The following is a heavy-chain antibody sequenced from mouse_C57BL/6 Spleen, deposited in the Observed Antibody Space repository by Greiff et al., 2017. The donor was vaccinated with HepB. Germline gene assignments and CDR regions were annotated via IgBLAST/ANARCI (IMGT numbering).Heavy chain of an antibody. D-gene: IGHD4-1*01. J-gene: IGHJ2*01. V-gene: IGHV1-22*01. Sequence: VQLQQSGPELVKPGASVKMSCKASGYTFTDYNMHWVKQSHGKSLEWIGYINPNNGGTSYNQKFKGKATLTVNKSSSTAYMELRSLTSEDSAVYYCARGGNWEYYFDYWGQGTTLTVSS. CDR1: GYTFTDYN. CDR2: INPNNGGT. CDR3: ARGGNWEYYFDY.